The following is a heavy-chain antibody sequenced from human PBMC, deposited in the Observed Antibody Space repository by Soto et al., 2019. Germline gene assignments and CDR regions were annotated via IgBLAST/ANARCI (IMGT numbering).Heavy chain of an antibody. V-gene: IGHV1-69*02. J-gene: IGHJ6*02. D-gene: IGHD2-21*02. CDR2: IIPILGIT. CDR3: ARAGYCGGDCYSGVSAYYYYGMDV. Sequence: SVKVSCKASGGTFSSYTISWVRQAPGQGLEWMGRIIPILGITNYAQKFQGRVTITADTSTSTAYMELSSLRSEDTAVYYCARAGYCGGDCYSGVSAYYYYGMDVWGQGTTVTVS. CDR1: GGTFSSYT.